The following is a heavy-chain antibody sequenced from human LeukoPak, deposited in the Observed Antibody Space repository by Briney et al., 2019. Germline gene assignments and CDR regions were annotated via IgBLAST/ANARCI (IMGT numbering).Heavy chain of an antibody. CDR2: ISSSSGTI. D-gene: IGHD3-10*01. CDR1: GFTFSSHT. CDR3: ARGNYRFDY. J-gene: IGHJ4*02. Sequence: PGGSLRLSCAASGFTFSSHTMNWVRQAPGRGLEWIAYISSSSGTIYYADSVKGRFTISRDNAKTSLFLQMNSLRAEDTAVYYCARGNYRFDYWGQGSLVTVSS. V-gene: IGHV3-48*01.